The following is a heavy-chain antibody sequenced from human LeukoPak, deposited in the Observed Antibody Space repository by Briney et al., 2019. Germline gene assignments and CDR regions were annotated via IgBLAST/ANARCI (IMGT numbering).Heavy chain of an antibody. CDR3: ARDWGTSSLYLVN. CDR1: GFTFSSTG. J-gene: IGHJ4*02. CDR2: IQNDGNNK. V-gene: IGHV3-30*02. Sequence: PGGSLRLSFAASGFTFSSTGMHWVRQAPGKGREWVAFIQNDGNNKKYADSVKGRFTISRDNSKNTLDLQMNSLRAEDTAVYYCARDWGTSSLYLVNWGQGTLVTVSS. D-gene: IGHD6-6*01.